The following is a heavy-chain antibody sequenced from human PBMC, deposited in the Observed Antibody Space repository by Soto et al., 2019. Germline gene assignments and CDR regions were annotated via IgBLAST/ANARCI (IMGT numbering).Heavy chain of an antibody. D-gene: IGHD2-15*01. V-gene: IGHV3-30*18. Sequence: QVQLVESGGGVVQPGRSLRLSCAASGFRFSNCGMHWVRQAPGKGLEWVAAISSDGSDKYYSESVKGRFTISRDNSKNTLFLQMNSLRVEDTAVYYCVKGSEVARQELDYWGQGTLLTVSS. J-gene: IGHJ4*02. CDR1: GFRFSNCG. CDR2: ISSDGSDK. CDR3: VKGSEVARQELDY.